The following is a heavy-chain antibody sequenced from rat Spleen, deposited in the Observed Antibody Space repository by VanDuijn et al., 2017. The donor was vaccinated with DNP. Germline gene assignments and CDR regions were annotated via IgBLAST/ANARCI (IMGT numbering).Heavy chain of an antibody. CDR3: ASRAAASSYAMDA. CDR1: RFTFSDYN. CDR2: ISYDGFRT. Sequence: EVQLVESGGGLVQPGRSLKLSCAASRFTFSDYNMAWVRQAPKKSLEWVATISYDGFRTYHRDSVKGRFTISRDNSKSTLYLQMDSLRSEDTATYYCASRAAASSYAMDAWGQGTSVTVSS. V-gene: IGHV5S10*01. D-gene: IGHD1-2*01. J-gene: IGHJ4*01.